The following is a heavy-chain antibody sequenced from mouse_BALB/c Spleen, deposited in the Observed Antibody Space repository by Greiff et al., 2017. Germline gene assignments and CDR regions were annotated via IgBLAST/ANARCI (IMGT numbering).Heavy chain of an antibody. D-gene: IGHD1-1*01. V-gene: IGHV14-3*02. CDR1: GFNIKDTY. CDR2: IDPANGNT. J-gene: IGHJ3*01. CDR3: AGDYYGGSPAWFAY. Sequence: VQLQQSGAELVKPGASVKLSCTASGFNIKDTYMHWVKQRPEQGLEWIGRIDPANGNTKYDPKFQGKATITADTSSNTAYLQLSSLTSEDTAVYYCAGDYYGGSPAWFAYWGQGTLVTVSA.